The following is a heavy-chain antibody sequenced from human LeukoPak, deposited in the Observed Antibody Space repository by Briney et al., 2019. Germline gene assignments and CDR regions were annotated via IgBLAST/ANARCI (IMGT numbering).Heavy chain of an antibody. CDR3: ARAGGSSGWYFDWFDP. D-gene: IGHD6-19*01. J-gene: IGHJ5*02. CDR1: GFTFSSYA. V-gene: IGHV3-30*04. CDR2: ISYDGSNK. Sequence: PGGSLRLSCAASGFTFSSYAMHWVRQAPGKGLEWVAVISYDGSNKYYADSVKGRFTISRDNSKNTLYLQMNSLRAEDTAVYYCARAGGSSGWYFDWFDPWGQGTPVTVSS.